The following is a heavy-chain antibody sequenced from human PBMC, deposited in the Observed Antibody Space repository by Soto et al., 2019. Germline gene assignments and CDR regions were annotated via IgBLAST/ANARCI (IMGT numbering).Heavy chain of an antibody. V-gene: IGHV1-69*01. CDR1: GGTFSSYA. CDR3: ARGVDGCSGGSCFSEIDY. Sequence: QVQLVQSGAEVKKPGSSVKVSCKASGGTFSSYAISWVRQAPGQGLEWMGGIITIFGTANYAQKFQGRVTITADEYTSTAYMELSSLRSEDPAVYYCARGVDGCSGGSCFSEIDYWGQGTLVTVSS. CDR2: IITIFGTA. J-gene: IGHJ4*02. D-gene: IGHD2-15*01.